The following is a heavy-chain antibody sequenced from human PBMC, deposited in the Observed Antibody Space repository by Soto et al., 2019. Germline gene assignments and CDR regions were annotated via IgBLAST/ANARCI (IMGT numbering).Heavy chain of an antibody. V-gene: IGHV5-51*01. CDR3: ASAGRLEMATIQPRIDY. D-gene: IGHD5-12*01. CDR2: IYPGDSDT. Sequence: PGALKRVSRKGAGDRFINYWVGRVSKIHGKGLEWTGIIYPGDSDTRYSPSFQGQVTISADKSISTAYLQWSSLKASDTAMYYCASAGRLEMATIQPRIDYWGQGTLRTGSS. CDR1: GDRFINYW. J-gene: IGHJ4*02.